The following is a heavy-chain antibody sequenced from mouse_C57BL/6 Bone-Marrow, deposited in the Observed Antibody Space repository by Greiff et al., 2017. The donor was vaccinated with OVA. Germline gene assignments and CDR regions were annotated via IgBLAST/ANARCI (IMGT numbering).Heavy chain of an antibody. CDR1: GFNIKDDY. Sequence: EVQLQQSGAELVRPGASVKLSCTASGFNIKDDYMHWVKQRPEQGLEWIGWIDPENGDTEYASQFQGKATITADTSSNTAYLQLSSLTSEDTAVYYCTTDYSNSYYFDYWGQGTTLTVSS. CDR2: IDPENGDT. D-gene: IGHD2-5*01. CDR3: TTDYSNSYYFDY. V-gene: IGHV14-4*01. J-gene: IGHJ2*01.